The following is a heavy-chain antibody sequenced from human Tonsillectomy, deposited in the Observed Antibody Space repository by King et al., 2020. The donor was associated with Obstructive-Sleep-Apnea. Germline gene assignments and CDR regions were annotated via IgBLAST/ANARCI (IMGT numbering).Heavy chain of an antibody. V-gene: IGHV3-33*01. CDR2: IWYDGTNE. Sequence: VQLVESGGGVVQPGKSLRLSCAASGFTFGSYGMHWVRQAPGKGLEWVAVIWYDGTNEDYVDSVKGRFIISRDNSRKTLYLQMNSLRAEDTAVYYCARRGDFNGYSELWGRGTLVTVSS. J-gene: IGHJ2*01. D-gene: IGHD3-16*01. CDR1: GFTFGSYG. CDR3: ARRGDFNGYSEL.